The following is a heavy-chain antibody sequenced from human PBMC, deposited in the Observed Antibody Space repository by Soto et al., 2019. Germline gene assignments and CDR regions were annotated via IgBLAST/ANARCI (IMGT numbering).Heavy chain of an antibody. CDR3: ASALGATTGQH. Sequence: ASVKVSCKASGYTFTSYAMHWVRQAPGQGLEWMGGIMPIFRTPDYAQKFQGRVTITRDTSTSTVYMELSSLRSEDTAVYYCASALGATTGQHWGQGTPVTVSS. J-gene: IGHJ1*01. D-gene: IGHD1-26*01. CDR2: IMPIFRTP. CDR1: GYTFTSYA. V-gene: IGHV1-46*03.